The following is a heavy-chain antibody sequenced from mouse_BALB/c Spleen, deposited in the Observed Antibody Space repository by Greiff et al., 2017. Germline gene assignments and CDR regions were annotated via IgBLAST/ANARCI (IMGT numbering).Heavy chain of an antibody. J-gene: IGHJ3*01. CDR3: ARLEAY. CDR1: GYTFTSYW. CDR2: INPSNGRT. V-gene: IGHV1S81*02. Sequence: QVQLQQPGAELVKPGASVKLSCKASGYTFTSYWMHWVKQRPGQGLEWIGEINPSNGRTNYNEKFKGKATLTVDKSSSTAYMQLSSLTSEDSAVYYCARLEAYWGQGTLVTVSA.